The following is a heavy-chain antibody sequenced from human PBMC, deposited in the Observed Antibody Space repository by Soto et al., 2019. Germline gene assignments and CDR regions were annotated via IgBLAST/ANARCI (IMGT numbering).Heavy chain of an antibody. CDR2: IYYSGST. V-gene: IGHV4-59*08. CDR3: ARHRDIVVVPAAPHYMAV. Sequence: SETLSLTCTVSGGSISSYYWSWIRQPPGKGLEWIGYIYYSGSTNYNPSLKSRVTISVDTSKNQFSLKLSSVTAADTAVYYCARHRDIVVVPAAPHYMAVWGKGTTVTVSS. J-gene: IGHJ6*03. CDR1: GGSISSYY. D-gene: IGHD2-2*01.